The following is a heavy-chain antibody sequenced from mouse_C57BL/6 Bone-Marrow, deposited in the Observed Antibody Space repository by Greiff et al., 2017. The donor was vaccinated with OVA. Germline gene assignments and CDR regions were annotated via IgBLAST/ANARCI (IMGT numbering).Heavy chain of an antibody. V-gene: IGHV1-15*01. CDR2: IDPETGGT. J-gene: IGHJ2*01. Sequence: QVQLKQSGAELVRPGASVTLSCKASGYTFTDYEMHWVKQTPVHGLEWIGAIDPETGGTAYNQKFKGKAILTADKSSSTAYMELRSLTSADSAVYYCTRGLYDYWGQGTTLTVSS. CDR1: GYTFTDYE. CDR3: TRGLYDY.